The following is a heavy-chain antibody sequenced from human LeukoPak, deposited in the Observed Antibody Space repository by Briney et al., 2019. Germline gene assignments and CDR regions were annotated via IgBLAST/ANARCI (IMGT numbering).Heavy chain of an antibody. CDR1: GFTVSSNY. Sequence: GGSLRLSCAASGFTVSSNYMSWVRQAPGKGLGWVSVIYSGGSTYYADSVKGRFTISRDNSKNTLYLQMNSLRAEDTAVYYCARGGYDFWSGYGKFDYWGQGTLVTVSS. CDR2: IYSGGST. V-gene: IGHV3-53*01. J-gene: IGHJ4*02. CDR3: ARGGYDFWSGYGKFDY. D-gene: IGHD3-3*01.